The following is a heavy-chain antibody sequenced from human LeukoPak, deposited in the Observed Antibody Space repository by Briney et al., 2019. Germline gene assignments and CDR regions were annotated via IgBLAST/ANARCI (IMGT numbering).Heavy chain of an antibody. CDR3: TRRDVDFDY. CDR1: GFTFSGSA. CDR2: IRSKANSYAT. Sequence: GGSLKLSCAASGFTFSGSAMHWVRQASGEGLEWVGRIRSKANSYATAYAASVKGRFTTSRDDSKNTAYLQMNSLKTEDTAVYYCTRRDVDFDYWGQGTLVTVSS. J-gene: IGHJ4*02. V-gene: IGHV3-73*01. D-gene: IGHD2-21*01.